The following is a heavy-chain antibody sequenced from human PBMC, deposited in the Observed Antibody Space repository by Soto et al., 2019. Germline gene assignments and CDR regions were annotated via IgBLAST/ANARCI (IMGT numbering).Heavy chain of an antibody. Sequence: QVHLVQSGAEVKKPGASVKVSCNGSGYAFTTYGITWVRQAPGQGLEGMVWISAHNGNTNYAHQLQGRVTVTRDTSTSTAYMELRSLRSDDTAVYYCAIGGYGDYRGQGARVTFSS. V-gene: IGHV1-18*01. D-gene: IGHD1-1*01. CDR2: ISAHNGNT. CDR3: AIGGYGDY. J-gene: IGHJ4*02. CDR1: GYAFTTYG.